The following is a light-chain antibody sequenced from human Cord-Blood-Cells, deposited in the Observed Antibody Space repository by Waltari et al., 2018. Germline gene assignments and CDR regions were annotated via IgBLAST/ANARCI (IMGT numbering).Light chain of an antibody. V-gene: IGKV4-1*01. CDR1: QSVLYSSNNKNY. CDR2: WAS. CDR3: QQYYSTPRT. Sequence: DIVMTQSPDSLAVSLGERATINCKSSQSVLYSSNNKNYLAWYQQKPGQPPKLLIYWASTRGSGVPDRFSVSGSGTDFTLTISSLQAEDVAVYYCQQYYSTPRTFGQGTKVEIK. J-gene: IGKJ1*01.